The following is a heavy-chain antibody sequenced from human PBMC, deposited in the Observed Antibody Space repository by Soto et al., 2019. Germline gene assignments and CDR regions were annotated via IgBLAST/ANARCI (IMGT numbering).Heavy chain of an antibody. D-gene: IGHD2-21*02. CDR1: GFTFRNFG. CDR3: AKAVPPFVVVTASDY. CDR2: ISYDGTNK. J-gene: IGHJ4*02. Sequence: LRLSCAASGFTFRNFGMHWVRQAPGKGLEWVAVISYDGTNKYYADSVKGRFTISRDNSKNTLYLQINSLRAEDTAVYYCAKAVPPFVVVTASDYWGQGTLVPVSS. V-gene: IGHV3-30*18.